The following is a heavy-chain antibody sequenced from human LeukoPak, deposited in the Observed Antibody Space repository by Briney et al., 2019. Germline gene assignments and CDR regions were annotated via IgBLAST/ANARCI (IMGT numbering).Heavy chain of an antibody. Sequence: PGGSLRLSCAASGFTFSSYGMHWVRQAPGKGLEWVAFIRYDGSNKYYADSVKGRFTISRDNSKNTLYLQMNSLRAEDTAVYYCAANEDYYDSSGYYYLNAFDIWGQGTMVTVSS. V-gene: IGHV3-30*02. J-gene: IGHJ3*02. CDR2: IRYDGSNK. D-gene: IGHD3-22*01. CDR3: AANEDYYDSSGYYYLNAFDI. CDR1: GFTFSSYG.